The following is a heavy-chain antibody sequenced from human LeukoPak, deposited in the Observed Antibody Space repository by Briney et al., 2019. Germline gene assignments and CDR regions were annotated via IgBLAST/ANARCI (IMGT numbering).Heavy chain of an antibody. J-gene: IGHJ4*02. V-gene: IGHV1-69*10. CDR3: AREEGYCSGGSCYDVDY. Sequence: VKVSCKASGGTFSSYAISWVRQAPGQGLEWMGRIIPILGIANYAQKFQGRVTITADKSTSTAYMELSSLRSEDTAVYYCAREEGYCSGGSCYDVDYWGQGTLVTVSS. CDR1: GGTFSSYA. CDR2: IIPILGIA. D-gene: IGHD2-15*01.